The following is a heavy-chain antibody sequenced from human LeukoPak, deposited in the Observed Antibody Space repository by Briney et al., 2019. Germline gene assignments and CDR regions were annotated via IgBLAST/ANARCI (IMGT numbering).Heavy chain of an antibody. Sequence: PGGSLRLSCAASEFSVGSNYMTWVRQAPGKGLEWVSLIYSGGSTYYADSVKGRFTISRDNAKNLLYLQMSSLRAEDTAVYYCAGDNIENGDLDYLDSWGQGTLVTVSS. CDR2: IYSGGST. V-gene: IGHV3-66*01. CDR1: EFSVGSNY. D-gene: IGHD4-17*01. J-gene: IGHJ4*02. CDR3: AGDNIENGDLDYLDS.